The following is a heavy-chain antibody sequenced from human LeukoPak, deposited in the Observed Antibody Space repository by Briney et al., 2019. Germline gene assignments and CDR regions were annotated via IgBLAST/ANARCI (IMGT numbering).Heavy chain of an antibody. Sequence: SSETLFLTCTVSGGSISTSNYYWGWIRQPPGKGLERIGSIYYTGSTYYNPSLMGRVTISVDTSKNQYSLKLNSVTAADTAVYYCATYCRGTSCYEFAYDIWGQGTMVTVSS. D-gene: IGHD2-2*01. CDR3: ATYCRGTSCYEFAYDI. CDR1: GGSISTSNYY. CDR2: IYYTGST. J-gene: IGHJ3*02. V-gene: IGHV4-39*01.